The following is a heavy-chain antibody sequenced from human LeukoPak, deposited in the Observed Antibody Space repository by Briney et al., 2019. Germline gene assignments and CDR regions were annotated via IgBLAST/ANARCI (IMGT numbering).Heavy chain of an antibody. Sequence: PSQTLSLTCTVSGGSISSGSYYWSWIRQPAGKGLEWIGRIYTSGSTNYNPSLKSRVTISVDTSKNQFSLKLSSVTAADTAVYYCARGWYSSGWYTLDSWGQGALVTVSS. J-gene: IGHJ4*02. CDR1: GGSISSGSYY. V-gene: IGHV4-61*02. CDR2: IYTSGST. CDR3: ARGWYSSGWYTLDS. D-gene: IGHD6-19*01.